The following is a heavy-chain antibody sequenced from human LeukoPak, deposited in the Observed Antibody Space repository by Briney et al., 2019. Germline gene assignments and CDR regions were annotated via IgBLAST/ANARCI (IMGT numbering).Heavy chain of an antibody. CDR3: AKVHHDYYDSSGYAFDI. J-gene: IGHJ3*02. V-gene: IGHV3-53*01. CDR2: IYRGGST. Sequence: GGSLRLSCAASGFTVSSNYMSWVRQAPGKGLEWVSVIYRGGSTYYADSVKGRFTISRDNSKNTLYLQMNSLRAEDTAVYYCAKVHHDYYDSSGYAFDIWGQGTMVTVSS. CDR1: GFTVSSNY. D-gene: IGHD3-22*01.